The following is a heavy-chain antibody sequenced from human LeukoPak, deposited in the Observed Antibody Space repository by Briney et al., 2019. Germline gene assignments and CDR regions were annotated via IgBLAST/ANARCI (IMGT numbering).Heavy chain of an antibody. Sequence: GGSLRLSCAASGFTFSSYSMNWVRQAPGKGLEWVSSISSSSSYIYYADSVKGRFTISRDNAKNSLYLQMNSRRAEDTAVYYCARGLRDILTGYYLDYWGQGTLVTVSS. CDR1: GFTFSSYS. J-gene: IGHJ4*02. CDR2: ISSSSSYI. D-gene: IGHD3-9*01. CDR3: ARGLRDILTGYYLDY. V-gene: IGHV3-21*01.